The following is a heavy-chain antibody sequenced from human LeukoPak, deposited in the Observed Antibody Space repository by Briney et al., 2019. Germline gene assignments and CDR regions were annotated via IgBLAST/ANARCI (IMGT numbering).Heavy chain of an antibody. CDR3: ARVSDSSGYYYLGYYYYGMDV. D-gene: IGHD3-22*01. CDR1: GYTFTSYG. CDR2: ISAYNGNT. Sequence: GASVKVSCKASGYTFTSYGISWVRQAPGQGLEWMGWISAYNGNTNYAQKLQGRVTMTTDTSTSTAYMELRSLRSDDTAVYYCARVSDSSGYYYLGYYYYGMDVWGQGTTVTVSS. J-gene: IGHJ6*02. V-gene: IGHV1-18*01.